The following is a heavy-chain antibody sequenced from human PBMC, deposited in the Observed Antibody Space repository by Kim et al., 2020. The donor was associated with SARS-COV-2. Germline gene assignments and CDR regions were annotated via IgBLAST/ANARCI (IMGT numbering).Heavy chain of an antibody. Sequence: ASVKVSCKASGYTFTTYSINWVRQAPGQGLEWMGWINTNTGNPTYAQGFTGRFVFSLDTSVTTAYLQLSRLKAEDTAVYYCARGGTDGYYKKNDYWGQGTLVTVSS. J-gene: IGHJ4*02. CDR2: INTNTGNP. CDR1: GYTFTTYS. D-gene: IGHD3-9*01. V-gene: IGHV7-4-1*02. CDR3: ARGGTDGYYKKNDY.